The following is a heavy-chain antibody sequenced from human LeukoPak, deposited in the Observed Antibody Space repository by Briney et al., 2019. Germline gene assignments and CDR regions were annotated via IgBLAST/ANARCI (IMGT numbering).Heavy chain of an antibody. V-gene: IGHV3-7*01. Sequence: GGSLRLSCTASGFPFSRYWISWVRQAPGKGLEWVANINEDGSVQDYIEAVKGRFIISRDNAKNSLYLQMNSLRVDDTAVYYCVGQLLRAVWGKGTTLTVSS. D-gene: IGHD2-2*01. CDR3: VGQLLRAV. CDR1: GFPFSRYW. CDR2: INEDGSVQ. J-gene: IGHJ6*04.